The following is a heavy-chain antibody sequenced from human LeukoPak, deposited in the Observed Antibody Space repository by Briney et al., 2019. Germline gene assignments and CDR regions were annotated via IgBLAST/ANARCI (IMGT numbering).Heavy chain of an antibody. D-gene: IGHD3-22*01. CDR1: GFTFSNAW. Sequence: GGSLRLSCAASGFTFSNAWMNWVRRAPGKGLDWVGRIKSKVDGGTTDYAAPVKGRFTISRDDSKNTVYLQMNSLKTEDTAVYYCATGGYYIDYWGQGTLVTVSS. V-gene: IGHV3-15*01. CDR2: IKSKVDGGTT. J-gene: IGHJ4*02. CDR3: ATGGYYIDY.